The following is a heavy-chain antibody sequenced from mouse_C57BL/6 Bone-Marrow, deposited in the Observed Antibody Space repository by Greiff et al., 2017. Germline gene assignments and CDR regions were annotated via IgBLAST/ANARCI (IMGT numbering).Heavy chain of an antibody. CDR3: ARRIHYYGSSSFAY. J-gene: IGHJ3*01. Sequence: QLQESGAELARPGASVKLSCKASGYTFTSYGISWVKQRTGQGLEWIGEIYPRSGNTYYNEKFKGKATLTADKSSSTAYMELRSLTSEDSAVYFCARRIHYYGSSSFAYWGQGTLVTVSA. V-gene: IGHV1-81*01. D-gene: IGHD1-1*01. CDR1: GYTFTSYG. CDR2: IYPRSGNT.